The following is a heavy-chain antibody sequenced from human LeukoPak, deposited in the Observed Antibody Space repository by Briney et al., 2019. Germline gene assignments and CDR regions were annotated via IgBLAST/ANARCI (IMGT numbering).Heavy chain of an antibody. J-gene: IGHJ5*02. CDR3: ARQLYYYDSSGYYSPKWFDP. V-gene: IGHV1-69*01. D-gene: IGHD3-22*01. CDR1: GGTFSSYA. CDR2: IIPIFGTA. Sequence: ASVKVSCKASGGTFSSYAISWVRQAPGQGLEWMGGIIPIFGTANYAQKFQGRVTITADESTSTAYMELSSLRSEDTAVYYCARQLYYYDSSGYYSPKWFDPWGQGTLGTVSS.